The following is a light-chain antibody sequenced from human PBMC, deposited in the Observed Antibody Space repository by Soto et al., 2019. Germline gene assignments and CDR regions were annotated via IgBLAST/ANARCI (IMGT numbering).Light chain of an antibody. Sequence: DIVWTQSPGTLSLSPGERFTRSGMAIQIVSSSYLAWYQQKPGQAPRLLIYCAYSRATGITDRFSGSGSGTDFTLTISRLEPEDFAVYYCQQYSSSPWTVGPGTKVDIK. CDR2: CAY. V-gene: IGKV3-20*01. J-gene: IGKJ1*01. CDR3: QQYSSSPWT. CDR1: QIVSSSY.